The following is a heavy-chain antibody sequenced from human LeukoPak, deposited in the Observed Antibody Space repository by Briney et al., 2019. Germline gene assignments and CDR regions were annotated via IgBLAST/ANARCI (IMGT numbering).Heavy chain of an antibody. CDR2: ISYDGSNK. Sequence: GRSLRLSCAASGFTFSSYGMHWVRQAPGKGLEWVAVISYDGSNKYYADSVKGRFTISRDNSKNTLYLQMNSLRAEDTAVYCCAKDQIQLWLGSVDYWGQGTLVTVSS. V-gene: IGHV3-30*18. D-gene: IGHD5-18*01. J-gene: IGHJ4*02. CDR3: AKDQIQLWLGSVDY. CDR1: GFTFSSYG.